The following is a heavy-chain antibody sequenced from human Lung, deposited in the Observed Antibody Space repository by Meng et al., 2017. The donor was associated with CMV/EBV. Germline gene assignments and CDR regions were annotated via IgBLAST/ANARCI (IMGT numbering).Heavy chain of an antibody. CDR1: GYSFTGYF. D-gene: IGHD1-14*01. CDR3: ARSRPGSHYYYGRDV. Sequence: SVXVSXXASGYSFTGYFVNWVRQAPGQGLEWMGWINPDSGTTDYAPNFRGRVTMTRDTSINTAYMELSRLRSDDTAVYYCARSRPGSHYYYGRDVWGQATXVTVSS. CDR2: INPDSGTT. V-gene: IGHV1-2*02. J-gene: IGHJ6*02.